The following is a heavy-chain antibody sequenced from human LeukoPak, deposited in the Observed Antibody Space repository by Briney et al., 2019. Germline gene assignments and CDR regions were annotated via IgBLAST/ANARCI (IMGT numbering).Heavy chain of an antibody. Sequence: SQTLSLTCTVSGGSISSGGYYWSWIRQHPGKGLEWIGYIYYSGSTYYNPSLKSRVTISVDTSKNQFSLKLSSLTAADTAVYYSAMSGYSSSWSSGWFDPWGQGTLVTVSS. D-gene: IGHD6-13*01. CDR2: IYYSGST. V-gene: IGHV4-31*03. CDR1: GGSISSGGYY. J-gene: IGHJ5*02. CDR3: AMSGYSSSWSSGWFDP.